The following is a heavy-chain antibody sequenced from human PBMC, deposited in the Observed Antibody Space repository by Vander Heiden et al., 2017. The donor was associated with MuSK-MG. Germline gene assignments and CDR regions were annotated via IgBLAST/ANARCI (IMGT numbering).Heavy chain of an antibody. J-gene: IGHJ4*02. V-gene: IGHV4-34*01. CDR1: GGSFSGYY. D-gene: IGHD6-13*01. CDR2: INHSGST. Sequence: QVQLQQWGAGLLKPSETLSLTCAVYGGSFSGYYWSWIRQPPGKGLEWIGEINHSGSTNYNPSLKSRVTISVDTSKNQFSLKLSDVTAADTAVYYCARAAAQTFFDYWGQGTLVTVSS. CDR3: ARAAAQTFFDY.